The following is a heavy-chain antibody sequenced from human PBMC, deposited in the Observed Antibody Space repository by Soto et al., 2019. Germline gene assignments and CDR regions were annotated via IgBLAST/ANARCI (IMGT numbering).Heavy chain of an antibody. J-gene: IGHJ3*02. D-gene: IGHD1-1*01. CDR2: IIPIIGVP. V-gene: IGHV1-69*02. Sequence: QVQLVQSGAEVKKPGSSVKVSCTASGGTFSSQTINWVRQVPGQGLEWMGSIIPIIGVPKYAQSFLSRVTISVDKSTRTAYLELSSLTSEDTAVYFCARPGLNDLEADSPAFDIWGQGTMVTVSS. CDR3: ARPGLNDLEADSPAFDI. CDR1: GGTFSSQT.